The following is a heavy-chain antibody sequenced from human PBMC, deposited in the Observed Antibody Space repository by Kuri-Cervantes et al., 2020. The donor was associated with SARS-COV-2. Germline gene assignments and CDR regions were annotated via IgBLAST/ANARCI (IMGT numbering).Heavy chain of an antibody. V-gene: IGHV4-34*01. J-gene: IGHJ4*02. CDR3: ARTEIVERATMALAY. D-gene: IGHD5-24*01. CDR2: VNHSGST. CDR1: GGSFSGYY. Sequence: SETLSLTCAVYGGSFSGYYWSWIRHPPGKGLEWIGEVNHSGSTNYNPSLKSRVTISVDTSKNQFSLKLSSVTAADTAVYYCARTEIVERATMALAYWGQGTLVTVSS.